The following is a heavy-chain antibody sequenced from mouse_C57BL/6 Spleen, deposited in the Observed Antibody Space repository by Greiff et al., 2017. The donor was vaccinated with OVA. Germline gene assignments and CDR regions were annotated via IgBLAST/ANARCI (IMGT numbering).Heavy chain of an antibody. Sequence: EVQLQQSGPELVKPGASVKISCKASGYTFTDYYMNWVKQSHGKSLEWIGDINPNNGGTSYNQKFKGKATLTVDKSPSTAYMELRSLTSEDSAVYYCARPMDYWGQGTSVTVSS. V-gene: IGHV1-26*01. J-gene: IGHJ4*01. CDR1: GYTFTDYY. CDR3: ARPMDY. CDR2: INPNNGGT.